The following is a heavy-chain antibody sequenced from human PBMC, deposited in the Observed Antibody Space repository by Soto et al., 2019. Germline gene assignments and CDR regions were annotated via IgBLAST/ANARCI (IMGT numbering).Heavy chain of an antibody. V-gene: IGHV4-30-2*01. CDR3: ARVPDR. CDR2: IYHSGST. CDR1: GFTFDDYA. Sequence: LRLSCAASGFTFDDYAMHWVRQVPGKGLEWIGYIYHSGSTYYNPSLKSRVTISLDRSKNQFSLKLSSVTAADTAVYYCARVPDRWGQGT. J-gene: IGHJ5*02. D-gene: IGHD2-2*01.